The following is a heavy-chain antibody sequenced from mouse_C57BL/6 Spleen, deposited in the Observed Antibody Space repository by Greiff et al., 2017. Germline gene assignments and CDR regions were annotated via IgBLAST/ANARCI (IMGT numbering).Heavy chain of an antibody. V-gene: IGHV5-6*01. Sequence: EVKLVESGGDLVKPGGSLQLSCAASGFTFSSYGMSWVRQTPDKRLEWVATISSGGSYTYYPDSVKGRFTISRDNAKNTLYLQMSSLKSEDTAMYYCARHHYGRSPPFGYWGQGTTLTVSS. D-gene: IGHD1-1*01. CDR3: ARHHYGRSPPFGY. CDR2: ISSGGSYT. CDR1: GFTFSSYG. J-gene: IGHJ2*01.